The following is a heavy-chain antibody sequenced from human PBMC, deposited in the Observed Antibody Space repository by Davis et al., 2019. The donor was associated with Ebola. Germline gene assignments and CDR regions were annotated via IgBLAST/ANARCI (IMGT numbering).Heavy chain of an antibody. J-gene: IGHJ5*02. CDR1: GFTFSNAW. V-gene: IGHV3-15*07. CDR2: IKSKTDGGTT. D-gene: IGHD6-19*01. Sequence: PGGSLRLSCAASGFTFSNAWMNWVRQAPGKGLEWVGRIKSKTDGGTTDYAAPVKGRFTISRDDSKNTLYLQMNSLKTEDTAVYYCARSPPGGYSSGWYGIGGWSWFDPWGQGTLVTVSS. CDR3: ARSPPGGYSSGWYGIGGWSWFDP.